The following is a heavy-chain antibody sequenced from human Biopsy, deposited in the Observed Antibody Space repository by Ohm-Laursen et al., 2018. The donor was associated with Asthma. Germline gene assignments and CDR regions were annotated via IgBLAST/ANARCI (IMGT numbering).Heavy chain of an antibody. J-gene: IGHJ2*01. Sequence: GTLSLTCPVSGGSVSSDKYYWSWIRQPPGKGLAWVSYISYSGSTDYNPSLKSRLTISMDTSKNQFSLKLSSVTAADTAVYYCARVPTTLRYFDLWGRGTLVTVSS. CDR3: ARVPTTLRYFDL. D-gene: IGHD2-15*01. CDR1: GGSVSSDKYY. CDR2: ISYSGST. V-gene: IGHV4-61*01.